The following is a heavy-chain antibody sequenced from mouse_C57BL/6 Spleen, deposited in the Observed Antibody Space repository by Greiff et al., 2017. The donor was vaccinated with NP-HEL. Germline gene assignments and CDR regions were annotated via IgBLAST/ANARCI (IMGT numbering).Heavy chain of an antibody. CDR1: GFTFSDYY. CDR3: ARLTDGYLDY. J-gene: IGHJ2*01. V-gene: IGHV5-12*01. D-gene: IGHD2-3*01. CDR2: ISNGGGST. Sequence: DVKLVESGGGLVQPGGSLKLSCAASGFTFSDYYMYWVRQTPEKRLEWVAYISNGGGSTYYPDTVKGRFTISRDNAKNTLYLQMSRLKSEDTAMYYCARLTDGYLDYWGQGTTLTVSS.